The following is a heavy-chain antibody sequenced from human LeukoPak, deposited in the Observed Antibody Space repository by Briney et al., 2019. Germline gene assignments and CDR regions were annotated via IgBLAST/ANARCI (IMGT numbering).Heavy chain of an antibody. Sequence: GGSLRLSCAASGFTFSSYWMSSVRQAPGKGLEWVANIKHDGSDTNYVDPVTGRFTISRDNAKNSVYMQMNSLRAEDTAVYYCARDIAMAGDDYWGQGTLVTVSS. CDR2: IKHDGSDT. D-gene: IGHD6-19*01. V-gene: IGHV3-7*04. CDR1: GFTFSSYW. CDR3: ARDIAMAGDDY. J-gene: IGHJ4*02.